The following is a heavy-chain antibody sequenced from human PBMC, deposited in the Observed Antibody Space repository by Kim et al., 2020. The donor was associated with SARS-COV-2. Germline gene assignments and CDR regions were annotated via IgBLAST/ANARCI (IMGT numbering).Heavy chain of an antibody. CDR2: IWYDGSNK. Sequence: GGSLRLSCAASGFTFSSYGMHWVRQAPGKGLEWVAVIWYDGSNKYYADSVKGRFTISRDNSKNTLYLQMNSLRAEDTAVHYCAKDLSGDDAFDIWGQGTMVTVSS. D-gene: IGHD3-10*02. CDR3: AKDLSGDDAFDI. J-gene: IGHJ3*02. V-gene: IGHV3-33*06. CDR1: GFTFSSYG.